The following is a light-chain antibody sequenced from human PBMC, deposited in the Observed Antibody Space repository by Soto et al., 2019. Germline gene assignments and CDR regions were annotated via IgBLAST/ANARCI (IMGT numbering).Light chain of an antibody. Sequence: EIVMTQSPATLSVSPGERATLSCRASQSVSSNLAWYQQKPGQAPRLLIYGASTRATGITARFSGSGSGTDVTLTVSSLQSEDFAVYYCQQYNRLPFTFGPGTRVDI. V-gene: IGKV3-15*01. CDR1: QSVSSN. J-gene: IGKJ3*01. CDR3: QQYNRLPFT. CDR2: GAS.